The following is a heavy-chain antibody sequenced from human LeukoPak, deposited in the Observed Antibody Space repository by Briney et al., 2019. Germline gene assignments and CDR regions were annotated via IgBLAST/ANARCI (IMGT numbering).Heavy chain of an antibody. D-gene: IGHD2-2*01. CDR2: INHSGST. CDR3: ARHTTRVPYNWFDP. Sequence: PSETLSLTCAVYGGSFSGYYWSWIRQPPGKGLEWIGEINHSGSTNYNPSLKSRVTISVDTSKNQFSLKLSSVTAADTAVYYCARHTTRVPYNWFDPWGQGTLVTVSS. J-gene: IGHJ5*02. V-gene: IGHV4-34*01. CDR1: GGSFSGYY.